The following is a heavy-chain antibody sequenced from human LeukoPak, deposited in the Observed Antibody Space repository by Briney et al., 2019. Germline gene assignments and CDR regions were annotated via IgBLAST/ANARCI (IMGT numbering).Heavy chain of an antibody. Sequence: GGSLRLSCATSGFTFSTYAMHWVRQAPGKGLEWVALIWYDGTNKYYADSVKGRFTVSRDSSKNTVYLQMNSLRVEDTAVYYCARAFWVDTAMVPDYWGQGTLVTVSS. J-gene: IGHJ4*02. V-gene: IGHV3-33*01. D-gene: IGHD5-18*01. CDR3: ARAFWVDTAMVPDY. CDR1: GFTFSTYA. CDR2: IWYDGTNK.